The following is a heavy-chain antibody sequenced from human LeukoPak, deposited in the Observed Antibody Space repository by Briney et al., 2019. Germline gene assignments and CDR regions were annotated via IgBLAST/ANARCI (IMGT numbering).Heavy chain of an antibody. CDR2: IYPGDSDT. D-gene: IGHD6-19*01. Sequence: GESLKISCKGSGYTFSIYWIGWVRQMPGKGLEWMGVIYPGDSDTRYSPSFQGQVTLSVDKSISSAYLQWSGLKASDTAMYYCVRQDGSGSYYFDYWGQGTLVTVST. CDR3: VRQDGSGSYYFDY. V-gene: IGHV5-51*01. J-gene: IGHJ4*02. CDR1: GYTFSIYW.